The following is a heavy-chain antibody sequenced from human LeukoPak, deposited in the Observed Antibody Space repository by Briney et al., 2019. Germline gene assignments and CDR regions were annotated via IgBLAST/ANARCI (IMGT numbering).Heavy chain of an antibody. V-gene: IGHV4-61*08. Sequence: PSETLSLTCIVSGASVKSDAYYWSWIRQPPGKGLEWIGYTFEGGRTNYNPSLQGRVTISVDTSKNQFSLSVSSVTAADTAVYYCGSLNTDYYDSSGYYNHFWGQGTLVTVSS. CDR2: TFEGGRT. J-gene: IGHJ4*02. CDR1: GASVKSDAYY. D-gene: IGHD3-22*01. CDR3: GSLNTDYYDSSGYYNHF.